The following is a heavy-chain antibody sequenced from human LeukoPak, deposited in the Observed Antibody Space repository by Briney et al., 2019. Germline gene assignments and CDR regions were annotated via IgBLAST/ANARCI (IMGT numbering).Heavy chain of an antibody. J-gene: IGHJ4*02. Sequence: GASVKVSCKASGYTFTGYYMHWVRQAPGQGLEWMGRIDPNSGGTNYAQKFQGRVTMTRDTSISTAYMELSRPRSDDTAVYYCARGKRGQQSFDYWGQGTLVTVSS. D-gene: IGHD3-16*01. CDR1: GYTFTGYY. CDR3: ARGKRGQQSFDY. CDR2: IDPNSGGT. V-gene: IGHV1-2*06.